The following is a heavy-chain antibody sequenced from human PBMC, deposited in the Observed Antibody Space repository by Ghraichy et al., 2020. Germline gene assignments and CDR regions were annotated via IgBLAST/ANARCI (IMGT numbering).Heavy chain of an antibody. CDR3: VRQYYDVLASSYKPEIRPHYFFDF. Sequence: GESLNISCAPSGFTFSHYGMHWVRQAPGKGLEWVAFIWYDASYKYYSDSVKGRFTISRDNSDNRLYLDLNALRAEDTAVYFCVRQYYDVLASSYKPEIRPHYFFDFGGQGTLVTVSS. CDR2: IWYDASYK. J-gene: IGHJ4*02. V-gene: IGHV3-33*01. D-gene: IGHD3-9*01. CDR1: GFTFSHYG.